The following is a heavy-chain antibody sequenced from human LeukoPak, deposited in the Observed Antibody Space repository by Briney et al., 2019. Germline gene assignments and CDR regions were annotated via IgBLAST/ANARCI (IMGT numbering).Heavy chain of an antibody. D-gene: IGHD1-20*01. J-gene: IGHJ4*02. CDR3: ARGSLRDNWNDEPQTY. V-gene: IGHV1-2*02. Sequence: ASVKVSCKASGYTFTGYYMHWVRQAPGQGLEWMGWINPNSGGTYYAQKFQGRVTMTRDTSISTAYMELSRLRSDDTAVYYCARGSLRDNWNDEPQTYWGQGTLVTVSS. CDR1: GYTFTGYY. CDR2: INPNSGGT.